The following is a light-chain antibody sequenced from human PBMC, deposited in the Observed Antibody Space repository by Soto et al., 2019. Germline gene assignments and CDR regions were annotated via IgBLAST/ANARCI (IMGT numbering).Light chain of an antibody. Sequence: EIVLTQSPATLSLSPGERATLSCRASQSVSSYLAWYQQKPGQAPRLLIYDASNRATGIPARLSGSGSGTDFTLTISSLEPEDFAVYYCQQRHMSPITFGQGTRLEIK. CDR3: QQRHMSPIT. CDR1: QSVSSY. J-gene: IGKJ5*01. CDR2: DAS. V-gene: IGKV3-11*01.